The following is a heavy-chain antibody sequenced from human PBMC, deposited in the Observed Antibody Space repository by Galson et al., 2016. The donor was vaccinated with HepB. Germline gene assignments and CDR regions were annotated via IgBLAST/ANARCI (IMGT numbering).Heavy chain of an antibody. CDR2: INPSGGST. V-gene: IGHV1-46*01. D-gene: IGHD3-3*01. CDR1: GYTFTSYY. CDR3: ARDQYVGDDFWSGHEYYYYGMDV. Sequence: SVKVSCKASGYTFTSYYMHWVRQAPGQGLEWMGIINPSGGSTSYAQKFQGRVTMTRDTSTSTVYMELSSLRSEDTAVYYCARDQYVGDDFWSGHEYYYYGMDVWGQGTTVTVSS. J-gene: IGHJ6*02.